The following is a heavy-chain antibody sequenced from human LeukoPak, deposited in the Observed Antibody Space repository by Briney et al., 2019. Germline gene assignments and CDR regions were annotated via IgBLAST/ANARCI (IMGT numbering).Heavy chain of an antibody. CDR3: AREVEMATIGYFDY. V-gene: IGHV3-30*01. Sequence: GGSLRLSRAASGFTFSSYAMHWVRQAPGKGLEWVAVISYDGSNKYYADSVKGRFTISRDNSKNTLYLRMNSLRAEDTAVYYCAREVEMATIGYFDYWGQGTLVAVSS. D-gene: IGHD5-24*01. CDR1: GFTFSSYA. J-gene: IGHJ4*02. CDR2: ISYDGSNK.